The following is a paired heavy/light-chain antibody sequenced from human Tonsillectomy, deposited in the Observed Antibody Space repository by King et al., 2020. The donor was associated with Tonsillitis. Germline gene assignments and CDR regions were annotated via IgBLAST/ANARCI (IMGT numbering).Light chain of an antibody. V-gene: IGKV3-20*01. Sequence: EIVLTQSPGTLSLSPGERATLSCRASQSVTSSFLAWYQQKPGQAPRLLIFGASNRATGIPDRFSGSGSGTDFTLTISRLEPEDFALYYCQQSGRSPYTFGQGTKVEIK. J-gene: IGKJ2*01. CDR3: QQSGRSPYT. CDR2: GAS. CDR1: QSVTSSF.
Heavy chain of an antibody. CDR1: GDSISNYY. J-gene: IGHJ6*03. V-gene: IGHV4-59*01. CDR2: IYHNGRT. CDR3: ASGSSYSSDWYRRSYHHFYYMDV. Sequence: QVQLQESGPGVVKPSETLSLTCNVSGDSISNYYWTWIRQPPGKGLEWIGYIYHNGRTDYHPSLTSRVAISLDTSKKQFSLTLSSVTAADTAVYYCASGSSYSSDWYRRSYHHFYYMDVWGKGTTVTVSS. D-gene: IGHD6-19*01.